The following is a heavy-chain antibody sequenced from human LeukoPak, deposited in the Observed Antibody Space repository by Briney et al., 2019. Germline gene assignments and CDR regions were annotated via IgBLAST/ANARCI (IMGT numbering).Heavy chain of an antibody. CDR2: INHNGNVN. J-gene: IGHJ4*02. CDR1: GSTFSSYW. Sequence: GGSLRPSCAASGSTFSSYWMNWARQAPGKGLEWVATINHNGNVNYYVHSVKGRFTISRDNAKNSLYLQMNSLRAEDTALYYCAKDGRGYIVVVPAAMLFDYWGQGTLVTVSS. D-gene: IGHD2-2*01. CDR3: AKDGRGYIVVVPAAMLFDY. V-gene: IGHV3-7*03.